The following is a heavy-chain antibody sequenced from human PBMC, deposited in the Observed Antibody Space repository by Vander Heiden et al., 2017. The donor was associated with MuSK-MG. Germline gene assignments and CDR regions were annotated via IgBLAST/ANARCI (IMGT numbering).Heavy chain of an antibody. Sequence: QVQLVQSGAEVKKPGASVKVSCKASGYTFTGYYMKWVRQAPGQGLEWMGWINPNSGGTNYAQKFQGRVTMTRDTSISTAYMELSRLRSDDTAVYYCARDVATIFGVVIDPFFDYWGQGTLVTVSS. J-gene: IGHJ4*02. CDR2: INPNSGGT. CDR3: ARDVATIFGVVIDPFFDY. D-gene: IGHD3-3*01. V-gene: IGHV1-2*02. CDR1: GYTFTGYY.